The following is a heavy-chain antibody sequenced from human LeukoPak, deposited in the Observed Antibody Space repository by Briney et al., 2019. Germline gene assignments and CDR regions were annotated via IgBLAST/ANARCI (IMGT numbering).Heavy chain of an antibody. Sequence: GASVKVSCKASGYTFTGYYVHWLRQVPGQGLEWMGWINCNVGYTRFAQRFQGRVTLTRDTSINTVYMELSSLELDDTAIYYCARESGLTSIFGTVAPWGQGTLVTVSS. CDR1: GYTFTGYY. CDR2: INCNVGYT. V-gene: IGHV1-2*02. CDR3: ARESGLTSIFGTVAP. D-gene: IGHD3-3*01. J-gene: IGHJ5*02.